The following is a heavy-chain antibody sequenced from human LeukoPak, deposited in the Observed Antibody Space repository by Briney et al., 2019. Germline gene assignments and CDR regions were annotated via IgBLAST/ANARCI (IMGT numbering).Heavy chain of an antibody. CDR1: GYTFTSYD. CDR3: ARDHGYYGSGSYDY. CDR2: MNPNSGNT. Sequence: GASVKVSCKASGYTFTSYDINWVRQATGQGLEWMGWMNPNSGNTGYAQKFQGWVTMTRDTSISTAYMELSRLRSDDTAVYYCARDHGYYGSGSYDYWGQGTLVTVSS. V-gene: IGHV1-8*01. D-gene: IGHD3-10*01. J-gene: IGHJ4*02.